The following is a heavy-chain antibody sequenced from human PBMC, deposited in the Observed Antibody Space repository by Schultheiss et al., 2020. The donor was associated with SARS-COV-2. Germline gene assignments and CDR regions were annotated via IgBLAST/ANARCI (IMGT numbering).Heavy chain of an antibody. V-gene: IGHV1-2*02. CDR1: GYTFTGYY. CDR2: INPNSGGT. Sequence: ASVKVSCKASGYTFTGYYMHWVRQAPGQGLEWMGWINPNSGGTNYAQKFQGRVTMTRDTSISTAYMELSRLRSDDTAVYYCARETRGWGYGSRSYYVDYWGQGTLVTVPS. J-gene: IGHJ4*02. D-gene: IGHD3-10*01. CDR3: ARETRGWGYGSRSYYVDY.